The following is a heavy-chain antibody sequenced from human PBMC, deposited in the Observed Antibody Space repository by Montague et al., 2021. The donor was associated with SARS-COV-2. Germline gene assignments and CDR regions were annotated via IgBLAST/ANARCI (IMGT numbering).Heavy chain of an antibody. CDR1: GFTFSNYA. Sequence: SLRLSCAASGFTFSNYAMHWVRQAPGKGLEWVAVISYNESNKYXXXSXXXRFXISRDNSKNTLYLQLNGLRAEDTAVSYCARALGITMIVVVNYYGLDVWGRGTTVTVSS. CDR2: ISYNESNK. V-gene: IGHV3-30-3*01. CDR3: ARALGITMIVVVNYYGLDV. D-gene: IGHD3-22*01. J-gene: IGHJ6*02.